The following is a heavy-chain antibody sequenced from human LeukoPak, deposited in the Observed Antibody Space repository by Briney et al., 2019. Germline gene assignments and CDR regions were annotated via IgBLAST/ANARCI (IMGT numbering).Heavy chain of an antibody. CDR1: GGTFSSYA. Sequence: ASVKVSCKASGGTFSSYAISWVRQAPGQGLEWMGGIFPIFGTANYAQKFQGRVTITADESTSIAYMELSSLRSEDTAVYYCARGTSYSYGPSPTYYYYYYMDVWGKGTTVTISS. CDR2: IFPIFGTA. V-gene: IGHV1-69*01. CDR3: ARGTSYSYGPSPTYYYYYYMDV. J-gene: IGHJ6*03. D-gene: IGHD5-18*01.